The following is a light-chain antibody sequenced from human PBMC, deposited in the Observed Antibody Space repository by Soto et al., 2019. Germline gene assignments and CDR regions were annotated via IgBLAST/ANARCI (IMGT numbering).Light chain of an antibody. V-gene: IGKV3-20*01. CDR1: QSVISDF. CDR2: DVS. Sequence: EIVLTQSPGTLSLSPGETASLSCRASQSVISDFLAWYQQTRGQPPRLLLYDVSKRATGIPARFSGSGSGTAFTLTISRVEPEDSAVYYCQQTFHSPRTFGQGTRLEIK. J-gene: IGKJ2*01. CDR3: QQTFHSPRT.